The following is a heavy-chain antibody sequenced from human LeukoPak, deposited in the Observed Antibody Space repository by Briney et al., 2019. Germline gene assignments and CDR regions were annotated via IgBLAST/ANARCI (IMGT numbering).Heavy chain of an antibody. CDR3: SRSLDY. Sequence: PGGSLRLSCAASGFTFSNYWMDWVRQAPGKGLEWVANISQDGSDKYSVDSVKGRFTISRDNAKNSLYLQMDSLRADDTAVYYCSRSLDYWGQGALVTVSS. CDR2: ISQDGSDK. V-gene: IGHV3-7*01. J-gene: IGHJ4*02. CDR1: GFTFSNYW.